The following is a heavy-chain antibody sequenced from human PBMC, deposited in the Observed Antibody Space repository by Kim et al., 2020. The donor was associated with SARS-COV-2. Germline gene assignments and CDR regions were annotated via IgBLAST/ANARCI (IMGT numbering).Heavy chain of an antibody. V-gene: IGHV4-39*07. CDR1: GGSISSSSYY. CDR3: AGPNYDILTA. Sequence: SETLSLTCTVSGGSISSSSYYWGWIRQPPGKGLEWIGSIYYSGSTYYNPSLKSRVTISVDTSKNQFSLKLSSVTAADTAVYYCAGPNYDILTAWGQGTLVTVSS. D-gene: IGHD3-9*01. CDR2: IYYSGST. J-gene: IGHJ5*02.